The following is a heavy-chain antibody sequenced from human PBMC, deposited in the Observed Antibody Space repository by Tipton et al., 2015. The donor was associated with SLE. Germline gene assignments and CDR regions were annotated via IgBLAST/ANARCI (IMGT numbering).Heavy chain of an antibody. CDR2: ISGSGGST. D-gene: IGHD3-10*01. CDR1: GFTFSSYA. V-gene: IGHV3-23*01. CDR3: AKFDYGSGSYQTGGYFDY. J-gene: IGHJ4*02. Sequence: SLRLSCAASGFTFSSYAMSWVRQAPGKGLEWVSAISGSGGSTYYADSVKGRFTISRDNSKNTLYLQMNSLRAEDTAVYYCAKFDYGSGSYQTGGYFDYWGQGTLVTVSS.